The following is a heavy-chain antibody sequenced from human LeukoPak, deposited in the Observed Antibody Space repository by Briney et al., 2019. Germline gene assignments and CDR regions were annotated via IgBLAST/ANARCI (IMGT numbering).Heavy chain of an antibody. V-gene: IGHV3-33*01. Sequence: GGSLRLSCAASGFIFSSCGMHWVRQAPGKGLEWVAVIWFDGSNKYYAESVKGRFTISRNISENTLYLQMNSLRAEDTAVYYCARDLRSSGWYHWFDPWGQGTLVTVSS. D-gene: IGHD6-19*01. CDR1: GFIFSSCG. CDR2: IWFDGSNK. J-gene: IGHJ5*02. CDR3: ARDLRSSGWYHWFDP.